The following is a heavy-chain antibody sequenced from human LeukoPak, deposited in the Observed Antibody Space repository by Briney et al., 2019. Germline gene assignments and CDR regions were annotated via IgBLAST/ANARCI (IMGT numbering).Heavy chain of an antibody. CDR2: IWYDGSNK. J-gene: IGHJ6*02. V-gene: IGHV3-33*01. CDR3: ARGGVFWSGYYQRDGMDV. Sequence: GRSLRLSCAASGFTFSSYGMHWVRQAPGEGLEWVAVIWYDGSNKYYADSVKGRFTISRDNSKNTLYLQMNSLRAEDTAVYYCARGGVFWSGYYQRDGMDVWGQGTTVTVSS. CDR1: GFTFSSYG. D-gene: IGHD3-3*01.